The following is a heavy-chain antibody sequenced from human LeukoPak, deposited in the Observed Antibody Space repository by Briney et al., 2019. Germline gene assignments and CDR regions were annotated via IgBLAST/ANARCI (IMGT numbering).Heavy chain of an antibody. CDR3: ARDLITIVRGVIGY. D-gene: IGHD3-10*01. V-gene: IGHV1-46*01. Sequence: ASVKVSCKASGYTFTSYYMHWVRQAPGQGLEWMGIINPSGGSTSYAQKFQGRVTMTTDTSTSTAYMELRSLRSDDTAVYYCARDLITIVRGVIGYWGQGTLVTVSS. CDR2: INPSGGST. J-gene: IGHJ4*02. CDR1: GYTFTSYY.